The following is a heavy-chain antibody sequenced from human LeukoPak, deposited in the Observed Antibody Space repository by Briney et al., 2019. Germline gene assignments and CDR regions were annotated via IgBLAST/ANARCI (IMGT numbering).Heavy chain of an antibody. CDR3: ANEVIRDHFYYYMDV. V-gene: IGHV4-34*01. CDR1: GGSFSGYY. D-gene: IGHD3-10*01. Sequence: PSETLSLTCAVYGGSFSGYYWSWIRQPPGKGLEWIGEINHSGSTNYNPSLKSRVTISVDTSKNQFSLKLSSVTAADTAVYYCANEVIRDHFYYYMDVWGKGTTVTISS. CDR2: INHSGST. J-gene: IGHJ6*03.